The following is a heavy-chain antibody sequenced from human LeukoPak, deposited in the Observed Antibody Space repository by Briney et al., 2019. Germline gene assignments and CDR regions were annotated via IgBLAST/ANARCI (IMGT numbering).Heavy chain of an antibody. CDR2: IYYSGST. J-gene: IGHJ4*02. D-gene: IGHD3-9*01. Sequence: SQTLSLTCTVSGGSISSGGYYWSWIRQRPGKGLEWIGYIYYSGSTYYNPSLKSRVTISVDTSKNQFSLKLSSVAAADTGVYYCARAEKDLDIFESYFDYWGQGTRVTVSS. CDR1: GGSISSGGYY. V-gene: IGHV4-31*03. CDR3: ARAEKDLDIFESYFDY.